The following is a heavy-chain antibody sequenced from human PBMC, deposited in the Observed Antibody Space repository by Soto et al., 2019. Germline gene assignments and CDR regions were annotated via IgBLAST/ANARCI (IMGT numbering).Heavy chain of an antibody. V-gene: IGHV4-38-2*01. D-gene: IGHD3-9*01. Sequence: SETLSLTCAVSGYSISSGYYWGWIRRPPGKGLEWIGEINHSGSTNYNPSLKSRVTISVDTSKNQFSLKLSSVTAADTAVYYCARGKGYFDWLSTVYYYYYGMDVWGQGTTVTVSS. CDR1: GYSISSGYY. CDR2: INHSGST. J-gene: IGHJ6*02. CDR3: ARGKGYFDWLSTVYYYYYGMDV.